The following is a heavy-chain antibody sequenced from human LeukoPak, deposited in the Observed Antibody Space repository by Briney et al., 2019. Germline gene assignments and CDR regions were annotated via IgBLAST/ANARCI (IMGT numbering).Heavy chain of an antibody. CDR2: IYYSGST. CDR3: ARQELAYNWFDP. CDR1: GGSISSSSYY. V-gene: IGHV4-39*01. Sequence: SETLSLTCTVSGGSISSSSYYWGWIRQSPGKGLEWIGSIYYSGSTYYNPSPKSRVTISVDTSKNQFSLKLSSVTAADTAVYYCARQELAYNWFDPWGQGTLVTVSS. D-gene: IGHD1-26*01. J-gene: IGHJ5*02.